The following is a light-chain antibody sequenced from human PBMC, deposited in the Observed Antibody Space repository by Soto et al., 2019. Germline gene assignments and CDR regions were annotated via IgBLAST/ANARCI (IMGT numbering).Light chain of an antibody. Sequence: QSALTQPASASGSPGQSITISCTGTSSDVGSYNLVSWYQQHPGKAPKLMIYEVSKRPSGVSDRFSGSKSGNTASLTISGLQAEDEADYYCCSYARSSTYVFGTGTKVTVL. CDR2: EVS. V-gene: IGLV2-23*02. CDR1: SSDVGSYNL. CDR3: CSYARSSTYV. J-gene: IGLJ1*01.